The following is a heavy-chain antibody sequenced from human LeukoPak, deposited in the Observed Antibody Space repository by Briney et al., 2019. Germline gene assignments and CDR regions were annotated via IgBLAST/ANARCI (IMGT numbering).Heavy chain of an antibody. V-gene: IGHV5-51*01. CDR1: GYSFSSYW. J-gene: IGHJ4*02. Sequence: GESLKISCKGSGYSFSSYWIAWVRQMPGKGLEWMGIIYPGDSDTRYSPSFQGQVTISADKSLNTAYLQWSSLKASDTAIYFCARDPKSDYWGQGTLVTVSS. CDR2: IYPGDSDT. CDR3: ARDPKSDY.